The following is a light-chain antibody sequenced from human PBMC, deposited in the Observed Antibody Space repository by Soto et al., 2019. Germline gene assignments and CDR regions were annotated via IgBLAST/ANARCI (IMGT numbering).Light chain of an antibody. CDR3: QQYHNSWK. CDR2: AAS. J-gene: IGKJ1*01. V-gene: IGKV1-27*01. CDR1: QGISNA. Sequence: DIQMTQSPSSLSASVGDRVTITCRASQGISNALAWYQQRPGKVPKLLMYAASTLQSGVPSRFTGSGSGTEFTLTITRLQSEDFALYYCQQYHNSWKFGQGTKGDI.